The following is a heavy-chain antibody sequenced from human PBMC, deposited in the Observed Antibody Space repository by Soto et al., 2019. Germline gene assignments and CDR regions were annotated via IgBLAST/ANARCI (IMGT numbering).Heavy chain of an antibody. J-gene: IGHJ6*02. V-gene: IGHV4-30-4*01. CDR2: IYNSGTT. CDR3: ASSYCSGGSGCSEFDYYYGLDV. Sequence: SSETLSLTCTVSGGYISSGSYYWSWIRQPPGKGLEWIGYIYNSGTTHYNPSLKSRAGISLDTSKNQISLELTSVNDADTAVYYCASSYCSGGSGCSEFDYYYGLDVWGQGTKVTVSS. D-gene: IGHD2-15*01. CDR1: GGYISSGSYY.